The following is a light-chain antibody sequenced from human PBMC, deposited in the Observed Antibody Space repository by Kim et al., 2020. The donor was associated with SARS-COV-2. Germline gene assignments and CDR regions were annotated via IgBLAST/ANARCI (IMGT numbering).Light chain of an antibody. CDR1: SSGVGGYKY. CDR2: DVS. CDR3: SSYTSSSTVV. J-gene: IGLJ3*02. V-gene: IGLV2-14*04. Sequence: GQSITISCTGTSSGVGGYKYVSWYQQHPGKAPKLMISDVSKRPSGVSNRFSGSKSGNTASLTISGLQAEDEADYYCSSYTSSSTVVFGGGTQLTVL.